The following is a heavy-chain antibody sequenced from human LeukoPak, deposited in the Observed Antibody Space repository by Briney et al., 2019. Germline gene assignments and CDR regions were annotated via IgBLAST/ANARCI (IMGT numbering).Heavy chain of an antibody. CDR2: IYYSGST. CDR1: GDSISSGDYY. CDR3: ARVPRSIAALYYYYMDV. V-gene: IGHV4-39*07. J-gene: IGHJ6*03. Sequence: SQTLSLTCTVSGDSISSGDYYWSWIRQPPGKGLEWIGSIYYSGSTYYNPSLKSRVTISVDTSKNQFSLKLSSVTAADTAVYYCARVPRSIAALYYYYMDVWGKGTTVTVSS. D-gene: IGHD6-6*01.